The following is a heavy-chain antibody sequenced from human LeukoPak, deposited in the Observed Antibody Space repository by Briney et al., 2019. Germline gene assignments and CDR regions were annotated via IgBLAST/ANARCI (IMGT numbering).Heavy chain of an antibody. CDR1: GNSVSSNSAA. Sequence: SQTLSLTCAISGNSVSSNSAAWNWIRQSPSRGLEWLGRTYCRSKWYNDYAVSVKSRITINPDTSKNQFSLQLNSVTPEDTAVYYCARDAAGYDILTGYGFDPWGQGTLVTVSS. CDR2: TYCRSKWYN. D-gene: IGHD3-9*01. V-gene: IGHV6-1*01. CDR3: ARDAAGYDILTGYGFDP. J-gene: IGHJ5*02.